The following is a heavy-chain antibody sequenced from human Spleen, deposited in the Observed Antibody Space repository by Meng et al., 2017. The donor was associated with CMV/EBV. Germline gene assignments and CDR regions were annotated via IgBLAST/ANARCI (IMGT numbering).Heavy chain of an antibody. CDR3: AREGVGRYCSSTSCYRDAFDI. Sequence: ESLKISCTVSGGSISSYYWSWIRQPPGKGLEWIGYIYYSGSTNYNPSLKSRVTISVDTSKNQFSLKLSSVTAADTAVYYCAREGVGRYCSSTSCYRDAFDIWGQGTMVTVSS. V-gene: IGHV4-59*01. D-gene: IGHD2-2*01. J-gene: IGHJ3*02. CDR2: IYYSGST. CDR1: GGSISSYY.